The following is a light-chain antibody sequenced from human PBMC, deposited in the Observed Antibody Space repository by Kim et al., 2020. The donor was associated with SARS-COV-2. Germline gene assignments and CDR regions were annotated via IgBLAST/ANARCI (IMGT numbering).Light chain of an antibody. V-gene: IGKV1-5*03. J-gene: IGKJ1*01. CDR2: KAS. CDR3: QQYNSYPWT. Sequence: ASVGDTVTITCRASQSISSWLAWYQQKPGKAPNLLIYKASSLESGVPSRFSGSGSGTEFTLTISSLQPDDFATYYCQQYNSYPWTFGQGTKVDIK. CDR1: QSISSW.